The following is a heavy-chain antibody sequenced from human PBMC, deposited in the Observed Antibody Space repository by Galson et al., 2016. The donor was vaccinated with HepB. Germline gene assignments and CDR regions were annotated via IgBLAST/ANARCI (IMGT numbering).Heavy chain of an antibody. CDR3: ASGPSDLSGYFY. Sequence: SLRLSCAASGFTFSVYGMNWVRQAPGKGLEWVSSISSGSDYIYYADSVRGRFTIARDNAKNSVYLHMNSLRVDDTALDYCASGPSDLSGYFYWGQGTPVTVSS. J-gene: IGHJ4*02. CDR2: ISSGSDYI. CDR1: GFTFSVYG. D-gene: IGHD3-3*01. V-gene: IGHV3-21*01.